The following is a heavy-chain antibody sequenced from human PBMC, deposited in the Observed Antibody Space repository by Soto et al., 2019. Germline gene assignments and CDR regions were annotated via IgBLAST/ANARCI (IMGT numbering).Heavy chain of an antibody. D-gene: IGHD6-19*01. Sequence: GGSLRLSCVTSGQSFRDYGMHWVRQAPGEGPEWVAVISYDGTKTFYADSVKGRFTISRDNSKKTLYLDMNNLRAEDTAVYFCARDGWGSNWFYEVWGRGSLVTAPQ. J-gene: IGHJ2*01. CDR2: ISYDGTKT. V-gene: IGHV3-30*03. CDR3: ARDGWGSNWFYEV. CDR1: GQSFRDYG.